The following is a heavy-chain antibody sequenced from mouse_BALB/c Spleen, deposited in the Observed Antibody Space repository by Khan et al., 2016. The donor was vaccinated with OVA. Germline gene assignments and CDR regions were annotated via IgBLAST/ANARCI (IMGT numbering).Heavy chain of an antibody. V-gene: IGHV2-9*02. CDR1: GFSLTSYG. J-gene: IGHJ2*01. D-gene: IGHD1-1*01. CDR2: IWAGGST. CDR3: DRDDGNTNEYFDY. Sequence: QVQLKESGPGLVAPSQSLSITCTVSGFSLTSYGVHWVRQPPGKGLEWLGIIWAGGSTNYNSALMSRLSISKDNSKSQVFVKMISLQTDDTAMYYWDRDDGNTNEYFDYWGQGTTLTVSS.